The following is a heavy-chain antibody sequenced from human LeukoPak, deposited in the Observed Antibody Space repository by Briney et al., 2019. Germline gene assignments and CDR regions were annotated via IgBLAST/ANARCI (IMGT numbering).Heavy chain of an antibody. CDR1: GGSISSSSYY. V-gene: IGHV4-39*01. J-gene: IGHJ5*02. Sequence: PSETLSLTCTVSGGSISSSSYYWGWIRQPPGKGLEWIGSIYYSGSTYYNPSLKSRVTISVDTSKNQFSLKLSSVTAADTAVYYCARHGHDCSSTSCYIGYNWFDPWGQGTLVTVSS. CDR3: ARHGHDCSSTSCYIGYNWFDP. CDR2: IYYSGST. D-gene: IGHD2-2*02.